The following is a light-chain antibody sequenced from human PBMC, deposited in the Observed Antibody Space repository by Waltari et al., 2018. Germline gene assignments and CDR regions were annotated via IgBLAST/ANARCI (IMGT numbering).Light chain of an antibody. J-gene: IGKJ1*01. V-gene: IGKV4-1*01. CDR1: QSVLYSSNNKNY. CDR2: WAS. Sequence: DIVMTQSPDSLAVSLGERATINCESSQSVLYSSNNKNYLAWYQQKPGQPPKLLIYWASTRESGVPDRFLGSGSGTDFTLTINTLQAEYVAVYYCQQDYNTPRTFGQGTKVEIK. CDR3: QQDYNTPRT.